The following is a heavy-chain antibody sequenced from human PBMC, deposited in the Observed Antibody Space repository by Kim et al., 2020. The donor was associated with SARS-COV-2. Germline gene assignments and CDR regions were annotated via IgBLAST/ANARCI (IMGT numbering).Heavy chain of an antibody. Sequence: TNYADSVKGRFTISRDVSRKTVYLQMNQLRAEDTAIYYCGSYTSGSYYDYWGQGVLVTVSS. J-gene: IGHJ4*02. CDR2: T. CDR3: GSYTSGSYYDY. D-gene: IGHD3-10*01. V-gene: IGHV3-23*01.